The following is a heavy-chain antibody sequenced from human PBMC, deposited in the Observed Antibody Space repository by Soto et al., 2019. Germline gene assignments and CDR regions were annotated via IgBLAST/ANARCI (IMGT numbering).Heavy chain of an antibody. CDR2: IVVGSGNT. Sequence: SVKVSCKASGFTFTSSAVQWVRQARGQRLEWIGWIVVGSGNTNYAQKFQERVTITRDMSTSTAYMELSSLRSEDTAVYYCAADHNWNYPAFDIWGQGTMVTVSS. D-gene: IGHD1-7*01. V-gene: IGHV1-58*01. CDR1: GFTFTSSA. J-gene: IGHJ3*02. CDR3: AADHNWNYPAFDI.